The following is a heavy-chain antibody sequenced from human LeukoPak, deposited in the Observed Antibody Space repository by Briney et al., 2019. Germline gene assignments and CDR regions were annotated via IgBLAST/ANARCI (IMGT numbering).Heavy chain of an antibody. CDR2: ISAYNGNT. J-gene: IGHJ4*02. CDR3: ARQFGIAAAGSYFDY. Sequence: ASVKVSCKASGYTFTSYGISWVRQAPGQGLEWMGWISAYNGNTNYAQKLQGRVTMTTDTSTSTAYMELRSLRSDDTAVYYCARQFGIAAAGSYFDYWGQGTLVTVSS. D-gene: IGHD6-13*01. V-gene: IGHV1-18*01. CDR1: GYTFTSYG.